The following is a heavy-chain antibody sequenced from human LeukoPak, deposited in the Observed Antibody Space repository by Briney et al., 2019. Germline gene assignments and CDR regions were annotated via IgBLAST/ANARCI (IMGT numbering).Heavy chain of an antibody. Sequence: GGSLRLSCAASGFTVSSNYVSWVRQAPGKGLEWVSVIYSGGSTYYADSVKGRFTISRDNSKNTLYLQMNSLRAEDTAVYYCAREGLMYGSFDYWGQGTLVTVSS. CDR1: GFTVSSNY. V-gene: IGHV3-53*01. J-gene: IGHJ4*02. D-gene: IGHD2-8*02. CDR3: AREGLMYGSFDY. CDR2: IYSGGST.